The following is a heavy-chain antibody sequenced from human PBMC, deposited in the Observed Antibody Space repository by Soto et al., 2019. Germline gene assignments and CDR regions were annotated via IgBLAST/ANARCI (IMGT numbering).Heavy chain of an antibody. V-gene: IGHV4-59*08. J-gene: IGHJ4*02. CDR3: ARATYYSDTGGSPPLDY. CDR1: GGSISSGY. CDR2: IYYSGSA. Sequence: SEILSLTCSVSGGSISSGYWTWIRQPPGKGLEWIGYIYYSGSANYNPSLKSRVTISVDTSRNQFSLKLNSVTAADTAVYFCARATYYSDTGGSPPLDYWGQGTLVTVSS. D-gene: IGHD3-22*01.